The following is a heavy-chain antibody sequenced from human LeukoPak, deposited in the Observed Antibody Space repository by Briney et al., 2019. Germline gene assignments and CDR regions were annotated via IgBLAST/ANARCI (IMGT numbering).Heavy chain of an antibody. Sequence: GGSLRLSCTASGFSFSGHWMHWARQLPGKGLVWVSRISPTESTTSYADSVKGRFTISRDNAKNSLYLQMNSLRVEDTAVYYCAKEGRSLQTYWGQGTLVTVSS. CDR3: AKEGRSLQTY. D-gene: IGHD5-24*01. J-gene: IGHJ4*02. V-gene: IGHV3-74*01. CDR2: ISPTESTT. CDR1: GFSFSGHW.